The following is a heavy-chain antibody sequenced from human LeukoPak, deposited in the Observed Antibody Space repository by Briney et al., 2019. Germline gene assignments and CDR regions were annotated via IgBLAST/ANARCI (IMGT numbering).Heavy chain of an antibody. D-gene: IGHD2-15*01. CDR3: ARDSLTYCSGGSCYYHY. CDR2: ISSSSSYI. Sequence: GGSLRLSCAASGFTFSSYSMNWVRQAPGKGLEWVSSISSSSSYIYYADSVKGRFTISRDNAKNSLYLQMNSLRAEDTAVYYCARDSLTYCSGGSCYYHYWGQGTLVTVSS. J-gene: IGHJ4*02. CDR1: GFTFSSYS. V-gene: IGHV3-21*01.